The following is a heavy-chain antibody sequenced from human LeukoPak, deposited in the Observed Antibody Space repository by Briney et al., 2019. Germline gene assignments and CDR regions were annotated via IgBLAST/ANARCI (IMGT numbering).Heavy chain of an antibody. J-gene: IGHJ4*02. V-gene: IGHV3-64D*06. CDR2: ISGNGGTT. CDR3: VKDDLEERYCTTTGCYLDS. D-gene: IGHD2-2*01. Sequence: GGSLRLSCSASGFIFGRYAIHWVRQAPGKGLEFVSAISGNGGTTYYVDSAEGRFTISRDNSKNTLYLQMSSLRTEDTAVYYCVKDDLEERYCTTTGCYLDSWGQGTVVTVSS. CDR1: GFIFGRYA.